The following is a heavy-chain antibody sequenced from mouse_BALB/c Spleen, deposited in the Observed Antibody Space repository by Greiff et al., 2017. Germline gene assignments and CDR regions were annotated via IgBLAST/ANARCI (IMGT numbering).Heavy chain of an antibody. J-gene: IGHJ4*01. V-gene: IGHV1S81*02. CDR2: INPSNGRT. D-gene: IGHD4-1*01. CDR1: GYTFTSYW. CDR3: ARQLGAMDY. Sequence: QVHVKQSGAELVKPGASVKLSCKASGYTFTSYWMHWVKQRPGQGLEWIGEINPSNGRTNYNGKFKGKATLTADKSSSTAYMQLSSLTSVDSAVYFCARQLGAMDYWGQGTSVTVSS.